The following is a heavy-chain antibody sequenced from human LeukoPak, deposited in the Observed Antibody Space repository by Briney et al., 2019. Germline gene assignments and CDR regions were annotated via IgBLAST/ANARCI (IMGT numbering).Heavy chain of an antibody. CDR1: GFPFSSYA. V-gene: IGHV3-23*01. Sequence: GGSLKLSCAASGFPFSSYAMGWVRQAPRKGLEWVSAITASSGGTYYADSVKGRFTISRDNSKNTLYLQINSLRAEDAAIYYCAKIRFYYDSSFDYWYFDLWGRGTLVTVSS. CDR3: AKIRFYYDSSFDYWYFDL. J-gene: IGHJ2*01. CDR2: ITASSGGT. D-gene: IGHD3-22*01.